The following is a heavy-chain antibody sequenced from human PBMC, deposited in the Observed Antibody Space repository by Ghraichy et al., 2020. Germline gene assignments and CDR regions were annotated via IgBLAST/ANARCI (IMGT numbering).Heavy chain of an antibody. D-gene: IGHD3-9*01. CDR3: AKEAAAASTGILHP. J-gene: IGHJ5*02. CDR2: ISNDGGGT. V-gene: IGHV3-23*01. Sequence: GGSLRLSCAASGFTFSDYAMSWVRQIPGKGLEWVSAISNDGGGTFYAAFVEGRFTISRDNSKNALYLQLNRLRAEDTAVYFCAKEAAAASTGILHPWGQGNLVSVSS. CDR1: GFTFSDYA.